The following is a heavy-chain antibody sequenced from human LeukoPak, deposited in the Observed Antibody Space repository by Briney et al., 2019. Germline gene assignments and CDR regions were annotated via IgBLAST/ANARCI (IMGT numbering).Heavy chain of an antibody. CDR2: IRRSAYGAPT. V-gene: IGHV3-15*07. CDR3: TSGYSVARHDHY. J-gene: IGHJ4*02. Sequence: GGSLRLSCAASGFTFSSYSMNWVRQAPGKGLEWVGRIRRSAYGAPTDYAAPVKGRFIITRDDPRNMLYLQMNSLKTEDTAVYFCTSGYSVARHDHYWGPGTPVIVSS. D-gene: IGHD5/OR15-5a*01. CDR1: GFTFSSYS.